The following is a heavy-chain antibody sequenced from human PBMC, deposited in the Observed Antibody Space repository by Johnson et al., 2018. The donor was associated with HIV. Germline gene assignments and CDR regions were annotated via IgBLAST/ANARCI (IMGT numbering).Heavy chain of an antibody. CDR1: GFTFSDYY. J-gene: IGHJ3*02. CDR3: ARDLVVGDHSTPLSHAFDI. V-gene: IGHV3-11*04. D-gene: IGHD1-26*01. CDR2: ISSSGSTI. Sequence: SLRLSCAASGFTFSDYYMSWIRQAPGKGLEWVSYISSSGSTIYYADSVKGRFTISRDNAKNSLYLQMNSLRAEDTAVYYCARDLVVGDHSTPLSHAFDIWGQGTMVTVSS.